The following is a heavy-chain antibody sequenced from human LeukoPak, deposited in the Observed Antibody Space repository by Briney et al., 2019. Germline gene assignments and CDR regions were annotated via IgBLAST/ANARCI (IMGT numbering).Heavy chain of an antibody. J-gene: IGHJ3*02. Sequence: GGSLRLSCAASGFTFDDYGMSWVRQAPGKGLEWVSGINWNGGSTGYADSVKGRFTISRDNAKNSLYLQMNSPRAEDTALYYCARVSTLTGGSYHDAFDIWGQGTMVTVSS. D-gene: IGHD1-26*01. CDR2: INWNGGST. V-gene: IGHV3-20*04. CDR3: ARVSTLTGGSYHDAFDI. CDR1: GFTFDDYG.